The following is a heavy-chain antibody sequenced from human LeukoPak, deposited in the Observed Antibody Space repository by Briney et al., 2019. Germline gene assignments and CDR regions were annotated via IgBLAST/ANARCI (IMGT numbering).Heavy chain of an antibody. CDR3: AKDMAITPSYFDY. Sequence: GGSPRLSCAAFGFTFSSYAMSWVRQAPGKGLEWVSAISGSGGSTYYADSVKGRFTISRDNSKNTLYLQMNSLRAEDTAVYYCAKDMAITPSYFDYWGQGTLVTVSS. J-gene: IGHJ4*02. CDR2: ISGSGGST. D-gene: IGHD3-22*01. CDR1: GFTFSSYA. V-gene: IGHV3-23*01.